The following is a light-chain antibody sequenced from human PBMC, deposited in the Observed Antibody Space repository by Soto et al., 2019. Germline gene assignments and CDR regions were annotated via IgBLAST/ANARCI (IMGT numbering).Light chain of an antibody. CDR3: SSYTSSSTYV. Sequence: QSALTQPPSVSGSPGQSVTISCTGTSSDVGSYNRVSWYQQPPGTAPKLMIYEVSNRPSGVPDRFSGSKSGNTASLTISGRQADDEADYYCSSYTSSSTYVFGTGTQLTVL. V-gene: IGLV2-18*02. J-gene: IGLJ1*01. CDR1: SSDVGSYNR. CDR2: EVS.